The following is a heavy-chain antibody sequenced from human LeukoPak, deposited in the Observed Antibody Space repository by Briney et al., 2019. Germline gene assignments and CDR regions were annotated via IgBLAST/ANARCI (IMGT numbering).Heavy chain of an antibody. V-gene: IGHV3-74*01. D-gene: IGHD3-22*01. Sequence: GGSLRLSCTTSGFTVTNYWMHWVRQAPGKGLVWVSRINSDGSNINYAGSVKGRFTISRDNARNTLYLQMNSLRAEDTAVYYCAGGLSDYYYTVGYWGQGTLVTVSS. J-gene: IGHJ4*02. CDR3: AGGLSDYYYTVGY. CDR2: INSDGSNI. CDR1: GFTVTNYW.